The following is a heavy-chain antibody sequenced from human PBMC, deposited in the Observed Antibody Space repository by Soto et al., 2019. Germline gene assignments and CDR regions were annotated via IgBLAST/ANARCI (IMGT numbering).Heavy chain of an antibody. Sequence: QVQLVQSGAEVKKPGSSVKVSCKASGGTFSSYAISWVRQAPGQGLEWMGGIIPIFGTADNAKQFQGRVTIIADEAPGTAGIDLSCLSSDVTAWSYCARHVGGNHYYYVMDVSRQGTTWTASS. CDR3: ARHVGGNHYYYVMDV. CDR1: GGTFSSYA. D-gene: IGHD3-16*01. J-gene: IGHJ6*02. CDR2: IIPIFGTA. V-gene: IGHV1-69*12.